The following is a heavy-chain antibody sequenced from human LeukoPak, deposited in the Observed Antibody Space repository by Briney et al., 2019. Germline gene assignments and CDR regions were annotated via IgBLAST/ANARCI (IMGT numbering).Heavy chain of an antibody. D-gene: IGHD6-13*01. CDR2: ISSSGSTI. J-gene: IGHJ4*02. V-gene: IGHV3-48*03. CDR1: GFTFSSYE. Sequence: GGSLRLSCAASGFTFSSYEMNWVRQAPGKGLEWVSYISSSGSTIYYADSVKGRFTISRDNAKNSLYLQMNSLRAEDTAVYYCARFPQHSWYKHYFDYWGQGTLVTVSS. CDR3: ARFPQHSWYKHYFDY.